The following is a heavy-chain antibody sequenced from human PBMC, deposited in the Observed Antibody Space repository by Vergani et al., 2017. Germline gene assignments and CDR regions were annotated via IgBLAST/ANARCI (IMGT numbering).Heavy chain of an antibody. CDR3: ARWLSRITFGGVIVSPTPLRY. CDR2: IYYSGST. Sequence: QLQLQESGPGLVKPSETLSLTCTVSGGSISSSSYYWGWIRQPPGKGLEWIGSIYYSGSTYYNPSLKSRFTISRDNAKNSLYLQMNSLRAEDTAVYYCARWLSRITFGGVIVSPTPLRYWGQGTLVTVSS. J-gene: IGHJ4*02. D-gene: IGHD3-16*02. CDR1: GGSISSSSYY. V-gene: IGHV4-39*07.